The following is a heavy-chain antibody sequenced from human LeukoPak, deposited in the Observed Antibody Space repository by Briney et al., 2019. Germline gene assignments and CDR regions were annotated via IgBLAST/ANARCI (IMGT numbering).Heavy chain of an antibody. Sequence: GGSLRLSCAASGFTFSSYAMSWVRQAPGKGLEWVSAISGSGGSTYYADSVKGQFTISRDNSKNTLYLQMNSLRAEDTAVYYCAKDPSYGDYVDYYYYYGMDVWGQGTTVTVSS. V-gene: IGHV3-23*01. CDR3: AKDPSYGDYVDYYYYYGMDV. CDR2: ISGSGGST. J-gene: IGHJ6*02. CDR1: GFTFSSYA. D-gene: IGHD4-17*01.